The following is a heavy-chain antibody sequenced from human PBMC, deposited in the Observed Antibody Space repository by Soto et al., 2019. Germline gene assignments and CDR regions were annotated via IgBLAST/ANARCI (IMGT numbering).Heavy chain of an antibody. Sequence: EAQLVESGGGLVQPGRSLRLSCAGSGFIFDDFAIHWVRQAPGKGLEWVSGISWTSDSIGYADSVKGRFTISRDNAKNALYLQMNSLRVEDTAFYYGTKVGGLYDFWSGPLHFDLWGQGTLVTVSS. CDR2: ISWTSDSI. CDR3: TKVGGLYDFWSGPLHFDL. J-gene: IGHJ4*02. D-gene: IGHD3-3*01. V-gene: IGHV3-9*01. CDR1: GFIFDDFA.